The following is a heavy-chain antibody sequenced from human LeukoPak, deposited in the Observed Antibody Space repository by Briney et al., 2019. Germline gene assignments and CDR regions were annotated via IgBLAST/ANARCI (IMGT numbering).Heavy chain of an antibody. J-gene: IGHJ3*02. V-gene: IGHV1-2*02. CDR2: INPNSGGT. CDR1: GGTFSSYA. D-gene: IGHD6-13*01. Sequence: GASVKVSCKASGGTFSSYAISWVRQAPGQGLEWMGWINPNSGGTNYAQKFQGRVTMTRDTSISTAYMELSRLRSDDTAVYYCARAYSSSWYRDAFDIWGQGTMVTVSS. CDR3: ARAYSSSWYRDAFDI.